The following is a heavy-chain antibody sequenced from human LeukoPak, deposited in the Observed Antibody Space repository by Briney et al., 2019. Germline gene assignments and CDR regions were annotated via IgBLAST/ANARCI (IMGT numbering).Heavy chain of an antibody. CDR1: GFTFSAYS. CDR2: ITSGDFV. J-gene: IGHJ6*03. V-gene: IGHV3-21*01. CDR3: ARRGFNMVRRVIIPSNSYYYYMDI. D-gene: IGHD3-10*01. Sequence: NPGGSLRLSCAVSGFTFSAYSMNWVRQAPGKGLECVSSITSGDFVYFADSLKGRFTISRDNAKSSLYLQMNSLRAEDTAVYYCARRGFNMVRRVIIPSNSYYYYMDIWGKGTTVTVSS.